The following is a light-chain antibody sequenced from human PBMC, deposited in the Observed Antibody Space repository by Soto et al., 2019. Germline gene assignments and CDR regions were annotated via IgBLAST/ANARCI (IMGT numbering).Light chain of an antibody. Sequence: EIVLTQSPGNLSLSPGERATLSCRASQSVSNNYLAWYQQKPGQAPRLLIYGASNRATGIPDRFSGSGSGTDFTLTISRLEPEDFAVCYCQQYGSSGTFGQGTKVDI. CDR1: QSVSNNY. J-gene: IGKJ1*01. CDR3: QQYGSSGT. CDR2: GAS. V-gene: IGKV3-20*01.